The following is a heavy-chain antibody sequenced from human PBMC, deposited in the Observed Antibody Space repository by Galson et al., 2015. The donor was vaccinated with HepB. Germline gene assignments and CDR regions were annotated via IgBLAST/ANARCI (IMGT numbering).Heavy chain of an antibody. D-gene: IGHD3-10*01. J-gene: IGHJ4*02. CDR2: VSGSGGTT. Sequence: SLRLSCAASGFTFSDYAMRWVRQAPGKGQEWVSAVSGSGGTTYYADPVKGRFTISRDNSKNTLYLQMNSLRAEDTAVYYCAKEVITMIRGLIINGPLDYWGQGTLVTVSS. CDR1: GFTFSDYA. V-gene: IGHV3-23*01. CDR3: AKEVITMIRGLIINGPLDY.